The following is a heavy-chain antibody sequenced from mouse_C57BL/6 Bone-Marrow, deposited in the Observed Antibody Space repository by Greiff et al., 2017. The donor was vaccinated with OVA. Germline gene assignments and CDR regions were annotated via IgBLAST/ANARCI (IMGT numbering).Heavy chain of an antibody. CDR2: IDPENGDT. D-gene: IGHD3-2*02. V-gene: IGHV14-4*01. J-gene: IGHJ2*01. CDR3: TRWAAQAYYFDY. Sequence: EVQGVESGAELVRPGASVKLSCTASGFNIKDDYMHWVKQRPEQGLEWIGWIDPENGDTEYASKFQGKATITADTSSNTAYLQLSSLTSEDTAVYYCTRWAAQAYYFDYWGQGTTLTVSS. CDR1: GFNIKDDY.